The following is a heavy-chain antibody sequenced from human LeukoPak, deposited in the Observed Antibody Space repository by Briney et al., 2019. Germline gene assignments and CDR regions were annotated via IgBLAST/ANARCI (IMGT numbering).Heavy chain of an antibody. CDR3: ARPSPRYCSGGSCNAFDI. V-gene: IGHV4-59*08. CDR1: GGSVNSHY. D-gene: IGHD2-15*01. J-gene: IGHJ3*02. CDR2: ISPTGID. Sequence: PSETLSLTCTVSGGSVNSHYGSWIRQPPGKGLEWLGYISPTGIDNSNPSLTNRVTVSFDTYKNQFSLTLRSAPAADTAVYYCARPSPRYCSGGSCNAFDIWGQGILVTVSS.